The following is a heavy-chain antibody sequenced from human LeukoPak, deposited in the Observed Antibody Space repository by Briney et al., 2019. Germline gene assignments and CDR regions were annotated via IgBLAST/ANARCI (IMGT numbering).Heavy chain of an antibody. Sequence: PSETLSLTCTVSGGSISSGSYYWSWIRQPAGKGLESIGRIYTSGSTNYNPSLKSRVTISVDTSKNQFSLKLSSVTAADTAVYYCARPSTYYYDSSGHGAFDIWGQGTMVTVSS. CDR3: ARPSTYYYDSSGHGAFDI. D-gene: IGHD3-22*01. CDR2: IYTSGST. CDR1: GGSISSGSYY. V-gene: IGHV4-61*02. J-gene: IGHJ3*02.